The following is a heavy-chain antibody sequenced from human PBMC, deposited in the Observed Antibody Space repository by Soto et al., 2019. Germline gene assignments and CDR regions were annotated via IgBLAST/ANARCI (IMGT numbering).Heavy chain of an antibody. Sequence: EVQLVESGGGLVQPGESVKLSCAASGYDFSGSAIHWVRQASGKGLEWVGRVKTRSRSYATAYTASVEGRFTISRDDLKKTAYLHMNRLTPEDTAVYYCASLRARGYGDGSPPFYLDYWGQGTLVTVSP. CDR2: VKTRSRSYAT. D-gene: IGHD4-17*01. V-gene: IGHV3-73*02. CDR1: GYDFSGSA. CDR3: ASLRARGYGDGSPPFYLDY. J-gene: IGHJ4*02.